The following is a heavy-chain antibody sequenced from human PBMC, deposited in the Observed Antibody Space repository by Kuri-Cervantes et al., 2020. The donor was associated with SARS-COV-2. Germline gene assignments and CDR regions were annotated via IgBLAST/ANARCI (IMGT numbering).Heavy chain of an antibody. D-gene: IGHD2-15*01. CDR3: ARGHVVVVVAARSGWFDP. CDR1: GFTFSSYW. CDR2: INHSGST. Sequence: ESLKISCAASGFTFSSYWMHWVRQAPGKGLEWIGEINHSGSTNYNPSLKSRVTISVDTSKNQFSLKLSSVTAADTAVYYCARGHVVVVVAARSGWFDPWGQGTLVTVSS. J-gene: IGHJ5*02. V-gene: IGHV4-34*01.